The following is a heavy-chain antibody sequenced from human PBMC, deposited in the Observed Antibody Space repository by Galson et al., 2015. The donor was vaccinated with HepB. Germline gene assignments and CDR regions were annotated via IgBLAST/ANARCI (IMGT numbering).Heavy chain of an antibody. D-gene: IGHD6-19*01. Sequence: SLRLSCAASGFTFSLFSMHWVRQAPGKGLEFVSGITRNAYNTDYSDSAKGRFPISRDDSKKELYLQMTSLRPADTAIYYCVKGVFGNGWDFWGQGTLVTVSS. V-gene: IGHV3-64D*06. J-gene: IGHJ4*02. CDR3: VKGVFGNGWDF. CDR2: ITRNAYNT. CDR1: GFTFSLFS.